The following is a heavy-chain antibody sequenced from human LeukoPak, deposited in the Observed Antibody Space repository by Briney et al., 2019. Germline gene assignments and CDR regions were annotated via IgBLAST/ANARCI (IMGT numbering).Heavy chain of an antibody. CDR2: INHSGST. V-gene: IGHV4-34*01. Sequence: SETLSLTCAVYGGSFSGYYWSWIRQPPGKGLEWIGEINHSGSTNYNPSLKSRVTISVDTSKNQFSLKLSSVTAADTAVYYCVRGRRKGGYSYGSGGIRPYYFDYWGQGTLVTVSS. J-gene: IGHJ4*02. D-gene: IGHD5-18*01. CDR1: GGSFSGYY. CDR3: VRGRRKGGYSYGSGGIRPYYFDY.